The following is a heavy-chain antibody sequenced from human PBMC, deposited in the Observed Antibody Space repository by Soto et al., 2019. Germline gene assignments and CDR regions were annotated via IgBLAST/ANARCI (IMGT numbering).Heavy chain of an antibody. V-gene: IGHV4-39*01. Sequence: QLQLQESGPGLVKPSETLSLTCTVSGGSISSSSYYWGWIRQPPGKGLEWIGSIYYSGSTYYNPSLKSRVTISVDTSKNQFSLRLSSVTAADTAVYYCARGPGGRGPYYFDYWGQGTLVTVSS. J-gene: IGHJ4*02. D-gene: IGHD3-16*01. CDR2: IYYSGST. CDR3: ARGPGGRGPYYFDY. CDR1: GGSISSSSYY.